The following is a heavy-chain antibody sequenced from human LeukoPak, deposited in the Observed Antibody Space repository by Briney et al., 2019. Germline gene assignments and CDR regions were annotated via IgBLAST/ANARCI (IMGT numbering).Heavy chain of an antibody. CDR1: GGSISSGGYY. CDR3: ARAGVIVVAPEYYFDY. Sequence: TLSLTCTVSGGSISSGGYYWSWIRQHPGKGLEWIGYIYYSGSTYYNPSLKSRVTISVDTSKNQFSLKLSSVTAADTAVYYCARAGVIVVAPEYYFDYWGQGTLVTVSS. V-gene: IGHV4-31*03. D-gene: IGHD3-22*01. CDR2: IYYSGST. J-gene: IGHJ4*02.